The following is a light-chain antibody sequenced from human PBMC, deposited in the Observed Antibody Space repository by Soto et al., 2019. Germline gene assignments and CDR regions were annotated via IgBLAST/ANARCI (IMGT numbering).Light chain of an antibody. Sequence: QSVLTQPASVSGSPGQSITISCTGTSSDVGSYNLVSWYQQHPGKAPKLMIYEGSKRPSGVSNRFSGSKSGNTASLTISGLQADDEADYFCFSYTANNNWVFGGGTKVTVL. J-gene: IGLJ3*02. V-gene: IGLV2-14*02. CDR1: SSDVGSYNL. CDR2: EGS. CDR3: FSYTANNNWV.